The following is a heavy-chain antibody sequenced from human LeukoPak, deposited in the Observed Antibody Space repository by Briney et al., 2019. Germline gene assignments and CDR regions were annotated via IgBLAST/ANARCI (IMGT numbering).Heavy chain of an antibody. Sequence: GGSLRLSCASSGTTFSSHGMSWVRHPPGKGPERVSGISGSGGGTFYADSVRGRFAISRDNSKNTVYLQMNSLRAEDTAVYYCAKSAITVTSNFEYWGQGTLVTVSS. CDR2: ISGSGGGT. CDR1: GTTFSSHG. V-gene: IGHV3-23*01. CDR3: AKSAITVTSNFEY. J-gene: IGHJ4*02. D-gene: IGHD4-17*01.